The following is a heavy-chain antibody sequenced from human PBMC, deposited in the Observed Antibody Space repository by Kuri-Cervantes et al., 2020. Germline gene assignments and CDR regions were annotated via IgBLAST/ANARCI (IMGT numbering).Heavy chain of an antibody. CDR3: ARDSRVGWFDP. CDR1: GGSFSAYH. CDR2: INHSGST. V-gene: IGHV4-34*01. D-gene: IGHD2-15*01. Sequence: SETLSLTCAVCGGSFSAYHWTWIRLSVGKGLEWIGEINHSGSTIYNPSLKSRVTISVDTSKNQFSLKLSSVTAADTAVYYCARDSRVGWFDPWGQGTLVTVSS. J-gene: IGHJ5*02.